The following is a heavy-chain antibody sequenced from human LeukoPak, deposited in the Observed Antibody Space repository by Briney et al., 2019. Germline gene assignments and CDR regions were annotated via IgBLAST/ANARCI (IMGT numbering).Heavy chain of an antibody. CDR2: IRSKAYGGTT. CDR1: GFTFGDYA. V-gene: IGHV3-49*04. CDR3: ARVVTAIPFGYCYYGMDV. Sequence: PGGSLRLSCTASGFTFGDYAMSWVRQAPGKGLEWVGFIRSKAYGGTTEYAASVKGRFTISRDDSKSIAYLQMNSLKTEDTAVYYCARVVTAIPFGYCYYGMDVWGQGTTVTVSS. D-gene: IGHD2-21*02. J-gene: IGHJ6*02.